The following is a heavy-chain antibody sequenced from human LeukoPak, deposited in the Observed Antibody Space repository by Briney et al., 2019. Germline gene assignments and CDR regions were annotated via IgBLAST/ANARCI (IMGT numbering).Heavy chain of an antibody. D-gene: IGHD3-10*01. Sequence: SETLSLTCTVSDDSITIYYWSWIRQPPGKGLEWIGYIDHTGSTNYNPSLKSRVTISRDTSKNHFSLELSSATAADTAVYYCARGNYYYDSAIGYWGQGTLVTVSS. V-gene: IGHV4-59*01. CDR1: DDSITIYY. CDR2: IDHTGST. J-gene: IGHJ4*02. CDR3: ARGNYYYDSAIGY.